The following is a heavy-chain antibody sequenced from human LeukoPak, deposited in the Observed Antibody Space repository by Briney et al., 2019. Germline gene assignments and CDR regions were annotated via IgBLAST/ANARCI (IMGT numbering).Heavy chain of an antibody. J-gene: IGHJ4*02. V-gene: IGHV1-2*02. CDR2: INPNSGGI. CDR1: GYTFTGYY. D-gene: IGHD3-16*01. CDR3: ARVNLGAAFGGAIDY. Sequence: ASVKVSCKASGYTFTGYYMHWVRQAPGQGLEWMGWINPNSGGINYAQKFQGRVTMTRDTSISTAYMELSRLRSDDTAVYYCARVNLGAAFGGAIDYWGQGTLVTVSS.